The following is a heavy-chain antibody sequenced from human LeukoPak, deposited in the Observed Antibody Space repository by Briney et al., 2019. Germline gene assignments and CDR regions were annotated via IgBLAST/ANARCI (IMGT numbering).Heavy chain of an antibody. CDR2: IMPNGETR. Sequence: GGSLRLSCAASGFSFSNYVMHWVRQAPGKGLEYVSAIMPNGETRGYANSMKGRFTISRHNSKNTLYLQMGSVRAEDMAIYYCARDRDGGFALDIWGQGTLVTVSS. CDR1: GFSFSNYV. D-gene: IGHD2-15*01. CDR3: ARDRDGGFALDI. J-gene: IGHJ3*02. V-gene: IGHV3-64*01.